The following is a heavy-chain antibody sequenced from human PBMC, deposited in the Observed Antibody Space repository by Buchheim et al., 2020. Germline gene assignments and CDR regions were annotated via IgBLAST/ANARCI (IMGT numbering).Heavy chain of an antibody. CDR3: ARDHPELVYCTNGVCAAGWFDP. D-gene: IGHD2-8*01. V-gene: IGHV4-30-4*01. Sequence: QVQLQESGPGLVKPSQTLSLTCTVSGGSISSGDYYWSWIRQPPGKGLEWIGYIYYSGSTYYNPSLKSRVTISVDTSTNQFSLKLSSVTSANTAMYYCARDHPELVYCTNGVCAAGWFDPRGQRTL. J-gene: IGHJ5*02. CDR2: IYYSGST. CDR1: GGSISSGDYY.